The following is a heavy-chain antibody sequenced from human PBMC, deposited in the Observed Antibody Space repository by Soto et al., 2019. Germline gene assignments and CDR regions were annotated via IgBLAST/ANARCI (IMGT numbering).Heavy chain of an antibody. Sequence: GGSLRLSCAASGFTFSSYAMSWVRQAPGKGLEWVSAISGSGGSTYYADSVKGRFTISRDNSKNTLYLQMNSLRAEDTAVYYCAKGHLTETGTTNGYYYCMDVWGQGTTVTVSS. CDR1: GFTFSSYA. J-gene: IGHJ6*02. CDR2: ISGSGGST. D-gene: IGHD1-1*01. CDR3: AKGHLTETGTTNGYYYCMDV. V-gene: IGHV3-23*01.